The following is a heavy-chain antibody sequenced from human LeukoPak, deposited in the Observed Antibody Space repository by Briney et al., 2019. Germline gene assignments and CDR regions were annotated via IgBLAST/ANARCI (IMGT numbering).Heavy chain of an antibody. CDR1: GYTFTGYY. D-gene: IGHD2-2*01. Sequence: ASVKVSCKASGYTFTGYYMHWVRQAPRQGLEWMGWINPNSGGTNYAQKFQGRVTMTRDTSISTAYMELSRLRSDDTAVYYCARDPFRVVPAAMPEYYFDYWGQGTLVTVSS. V-gene: IGHV1-2*02. J-gene: IGHJ4*02. CDR3: ARDPFRVVPAAMPEYYFDY. CDR2: INPNSGGT.